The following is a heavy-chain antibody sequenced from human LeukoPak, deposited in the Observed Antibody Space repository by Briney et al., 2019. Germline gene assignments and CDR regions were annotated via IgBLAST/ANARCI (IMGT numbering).Heavy chain of an antibody. CDR3: AKGGVVGTRYYFDS. D-gene: IGHD2-15*01. CDR2: TKEDGSGS. CDR1: GFSFSYYW. J-gene: IGHJ4*02. V-gene: IGHV3-7*01. Sequence: GGSLRLSCAASGFSFSYYWMSWVRQAPGKGLEWVANTKEDGSGSSYVDSVKGRFTISRDNAKNSLYLQMNSLRAEDTAVYYCAKGGVVGTRYYFDSWGQGTLVAVSS.